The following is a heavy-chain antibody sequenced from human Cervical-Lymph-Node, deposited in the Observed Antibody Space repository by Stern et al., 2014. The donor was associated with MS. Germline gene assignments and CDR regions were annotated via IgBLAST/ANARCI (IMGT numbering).Heavy chain of an antibody. V-gene: IGHV3-13*01. CDR3: ARVKGELIDY. CDR1: GFTFSSYD. D-gene: IGHD3-16*01. CDR2: LGTAGDT. J-gene: IGHJ4*02. Sequence: EVQLVESGGGLVQPGGSLRLSCAASGFTFSSYDMHWVRQATGKGLEWVSALGTAGDTYYPGSVHGRFTISRENAKNSLYLQMNSLRAGDTSVYYGARVKGELIDYWGQGTLVTVSS.